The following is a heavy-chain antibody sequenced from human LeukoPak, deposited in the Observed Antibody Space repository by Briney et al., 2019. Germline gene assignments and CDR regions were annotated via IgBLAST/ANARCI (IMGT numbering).Heavy chain of an antibody. J-gene: IGHJ4*02. CDR3: ATARYF. CDR1: GFTFSNSA. Sequence: GGSLRLSCAASGFTFSNSAMSWVRQAPGKGLEWVSAISSSGGSTYYADSVKGRFTISRDNSKNTPYLQMNSLRDEDTAVYYCATARYFWGQGTPVTVSS. V-gene: IGHV3-23*01. CDR2: ISSSGGST.